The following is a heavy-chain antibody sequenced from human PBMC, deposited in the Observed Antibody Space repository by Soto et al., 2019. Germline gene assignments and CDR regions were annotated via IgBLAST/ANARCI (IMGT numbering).Heavy chain of an antibody. D-gene: IGHD2-21*02. CDR1: GYTSTSYA. J-gene: IGHJ4*02. CDR3: ARSIVVVTAADY. V-gene: IGHV1-3*01. CDR2: INAGNGNT. Sequence: ASVKVSCKASGYTSTSYAMHWVRQAPGQRLEWMGWINAGNGNTKYSQKFQGRVTITRDTSASTAYMELSSLRSEDTAVYYCARSIVVVTAADYWGQGTLVTVLL.